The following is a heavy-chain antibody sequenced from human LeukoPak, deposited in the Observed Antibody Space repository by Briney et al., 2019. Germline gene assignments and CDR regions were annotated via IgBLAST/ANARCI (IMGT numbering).Heavy chain of an antibody. V-gene: IGHV4-34*01. J-gene: IGHJ5*02. CDR3: TRGTRDIVVVPAASGLRVSWLDP. D-gene: IGHD2-2*01. CDR2: INHSGST. CDR1: GGSFSGYY. Sequence: SETLSLTCAVYGGSFSGYYWSWIRQPPGKGLEWIGEINHSGSTKYNPSLKSRVTISVDTSKNQFSLKLSSVTAADTAVYYCTRGTRDIVVVPAASGLRVSWLDPWGQGTLVTVSS.